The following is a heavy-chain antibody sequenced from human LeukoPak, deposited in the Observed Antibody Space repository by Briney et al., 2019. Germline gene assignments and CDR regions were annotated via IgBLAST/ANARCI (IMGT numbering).Heavy chain of an antibody. J-gene: IGHJ4*02. D-gene: IGHD4-23*01. CDR1: GGSISSYY. CDR3: AGNGGNSNFDY. CDR2: IYYSGST. V-gene: IGHV4-59*01. Sequence: PSETLSLTCTVSGGSISSYYWSWIRQPPGKGLEWIGYIYYSGSTNYNPSLKSRVTISVGTSKNQFSLKLSSVTAADTAVYYCAGNGGNSNFDYWGQGTLVTVSS.